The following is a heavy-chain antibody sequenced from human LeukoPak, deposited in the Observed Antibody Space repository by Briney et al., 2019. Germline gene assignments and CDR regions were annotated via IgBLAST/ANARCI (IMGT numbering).Heavy chain of an antibody. CDR2: ISYDGSNK. Sequence: PGGSLRLSCAASGFTFSSYAMHWVRQAPGKGLEWVAVISYDGSNKYYADSVKGRFTISRDNSKNTLYLQMNSLRAEDPAVYYCARDFVAGDNLLDPWREGTLVTVS. V-gene: IGHV3-30*04. CDR1: GFTFSSYA. CDR3: ARDFVAGDNLLDP. D-gene: IGHD6-19*01. J-gene: IGHJ5*02.